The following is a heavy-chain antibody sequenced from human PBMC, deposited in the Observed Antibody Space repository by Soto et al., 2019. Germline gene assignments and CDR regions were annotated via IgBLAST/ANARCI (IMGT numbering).Heavy chain of an antibody. V-gene: IGHV3-15*01. CDR2: IKSKTAGGTT. J-gene: IGHJ4*02. D-gene: IGHD4-17*01. CDR3: TTLYYGH. Sequence: EVQLVESGGDLVEPGGSLRLSCAASEFTFTNAWMSWVRQAPGKGLEWVGRIKSKTAGGTTDYAAPVQGRFTISRDESRNTLYLQMNSLKTEYTAVYYCTTLYYGHWGQGTLVTVSS. CDR1: EFTFTNAW.